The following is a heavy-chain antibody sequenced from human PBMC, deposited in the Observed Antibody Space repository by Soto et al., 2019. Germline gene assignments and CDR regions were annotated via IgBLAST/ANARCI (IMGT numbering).Heavy chain of an antibody. CDR1: GYTFTSYY. V-gene: IGHV1-46*03. CDR2: INPSGGST. J-gene: IGHJ4*02. D-gene: IGHD3-22*01. Sequence: QVQLVQSGAEVKKPGASVKVSCKASGYTFTSYYMHWVRQAPGQGLEWMGIINPSGGSTSYAQKFQGRVTMTRDTSTSTVYMELSSLRSEDTAVYYCARDRVVIDYDSSGYGNYFDYWGQGTLVTVSS. CDR3: ARDRVVIDYDSSGYGNYFDY.